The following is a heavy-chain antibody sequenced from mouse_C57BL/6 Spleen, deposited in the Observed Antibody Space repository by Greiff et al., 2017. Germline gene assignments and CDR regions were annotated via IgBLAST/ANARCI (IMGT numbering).Heavy chain of an antibody. CDR3: ARDITTGDYFDD. CDR2: ISDGGSYT. Sequence: EVKLVEPGGGLVKPGGSLKLSCAASGFTFSSYAMSWVRQTPEQRLEWVATISDGGSYTYYPDKVKGRFTISRDNAKNNLYLQMSHLKSEDTAMYCCARDITTGDYFDDWGQGATLTVSS. J-gene: IGHJ2*01. D-gene: IGHD1-1*01. V-gene: IGHV5-4*01. CDR1: GFTFSSYA.